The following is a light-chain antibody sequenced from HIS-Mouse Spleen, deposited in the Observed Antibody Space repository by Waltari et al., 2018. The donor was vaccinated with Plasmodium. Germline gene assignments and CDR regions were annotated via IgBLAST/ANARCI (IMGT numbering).Light chain of an antibody. CDR2: EDS. V-gene: IGLV3-10*01. Sequence: SYELTQPPSVSVSPGQTARITCSGDALPKKYAYWYQQKSGQAPVLVIYEDSKRPSGMPERVSGSSSGTMATLTISGAQVEDEADDYCYSTDSSGNHRVFGGGTKLTVL. CDR1: ALPKKY. CDR3: YSTDSSGNHRV. J-gene: IGLJ3*02.